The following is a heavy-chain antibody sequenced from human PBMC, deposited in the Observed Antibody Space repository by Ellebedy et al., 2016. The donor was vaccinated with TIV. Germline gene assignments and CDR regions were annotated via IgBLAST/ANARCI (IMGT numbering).Heavy chain of an antibody. CDR1: GYTFTSYG. D-gene: IGHD3-10*01. CDR2: VAPYNGDT. J-gene: IGHJ4*02. Sequence: AASVKVSCKASGYTFTSYGLFWVRQAPGQGLEWMGWVAPYNGDTDSSQKFQGRLSMTTDTSSNTVFLELRDLTSDDTAVYYSARDYYGSWTMARDPDYWGQGTLVTVSS. CDR3: ARDYYGSWTMARDPDY. V-gene: IGHV1-18*04.